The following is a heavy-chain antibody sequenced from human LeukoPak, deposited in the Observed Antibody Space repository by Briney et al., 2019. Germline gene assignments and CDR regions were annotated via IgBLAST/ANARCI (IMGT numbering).Heavy chain of an antibody. Sequence: GRSLRLSCAASGFTFSSYGMNWVRQAPGKGLEWVAVIWYDGSNKYYADSVKGRFAIFRDNSKNRLYLEMNSLRAEDTAVYYCARGRDILTGLDAFDIWGQGTMVTVSS. CDR2: IWYDGSNK. CDR3: ARGRDILTGLDAFDI. D-gene: IGHD3-9*01. J-gene: IGHJ3*02. V-gene: IGHV3-33*01. CDR1: GFTFSSYG.